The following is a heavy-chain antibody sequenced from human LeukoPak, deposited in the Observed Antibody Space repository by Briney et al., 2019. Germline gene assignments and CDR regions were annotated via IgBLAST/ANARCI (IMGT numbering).Heavy chain of an antibody. Sequence: GEALQISYKGFGSSITSYWIGWVRPMPGKGLEWMGIVHPGDSDARSSPSFQGQVTVSADNSLNAAYLQWSSLKASDTAMYYCATQAVAGTWRAFDIWGQGTMVTVSS. V-gene: IGHV5-51*01. D-gene: IGHD6-19*01. CDR2: VHPGDSDA. CDR1: GSSITSYW. CDR3: ATQAVAGTWRAFDI. J-gene: IGHJ3*02.